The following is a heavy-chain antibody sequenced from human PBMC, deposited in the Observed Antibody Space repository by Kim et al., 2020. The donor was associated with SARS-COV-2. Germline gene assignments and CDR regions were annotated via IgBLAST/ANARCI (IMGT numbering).Heavy chain of an antibody. D-gene: IGHD4-4*01. J-gene: IGHJ4*02. V-gene: IGHV1-3*01. Sequence: QQVQSRITITRDTSTNTTYLDLRSLTFEDTAIYYCARDMNPTVYDYWGQGTLVTVSS. CDR3: ARDMNPTVYDY.